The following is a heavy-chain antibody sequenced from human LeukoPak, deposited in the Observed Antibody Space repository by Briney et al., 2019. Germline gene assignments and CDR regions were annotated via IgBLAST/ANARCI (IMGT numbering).Heavy chain of an antibody. V-gene: IGHV4-39*07. J-gene: IGHJ5*02. Sequence: SETLSLTCTVSGGSISSSSYYWGWIRQPPGKGLEWIGSIYYSGSTYYNPSLKSRVTISVDTSKNQFSLKLSSVTAADTAVYYCARDPTYDSSGYYSSTWGQGTLVTVSS. CDR3: ARDPTYDSSGYYSST. CDR2: IYYSGST. CDR1: GGSISSSSYY. D-gene: IGHD3-22*01.